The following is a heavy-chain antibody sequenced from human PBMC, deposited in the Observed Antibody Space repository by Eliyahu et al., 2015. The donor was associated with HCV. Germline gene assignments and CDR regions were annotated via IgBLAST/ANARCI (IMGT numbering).Heavy chain of an antibody. CDR2: IFSTGGA. CDR3: ARLAASAYHFDY. J-gene: IGHJ4*02. V-gene: IGHV4-4*08. Sequence: QVQLQESGPRLVKPSEALSLTCTVSGXSTRNYYLSWIRQPPGKGLEWIGDIFSTGGANYNPSLRSRVTISVDTSKNQFSLKLTSVTAADTAVYSCARLAASAYHFDYWGQGALVTVSS. CDR1: GXSTRNYY. D-gene: IGHD6-25*01.